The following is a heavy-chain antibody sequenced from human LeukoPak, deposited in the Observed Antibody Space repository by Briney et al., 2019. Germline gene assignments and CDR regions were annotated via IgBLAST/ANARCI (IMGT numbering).Heavy chain of an antibody. V-gene: IGHV3-66*01. CDR3: ARASVEMATGAFDI. Sequence: GGSLRLSCAASGFTFDDYAMHWVRQAPGKGLEWVSVIYSGGSTYYADSVKGRFTISRDNSKNTLYLQMNSLRAEDTAVYYCARASVEMATGAFDIWGQGTMVTVSS. J-gene: IGHJ3*02. D-gene: IGHD5-24*01. CDR2: IYSGGST. CDR1: GFTFDDYA.